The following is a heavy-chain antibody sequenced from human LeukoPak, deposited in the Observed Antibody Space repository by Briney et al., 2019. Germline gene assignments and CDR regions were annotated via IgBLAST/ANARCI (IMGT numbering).Heavy chain of an antibody. CDR2: IIPIFRTS. D-gene: IGHD2-21*01. J-gene: IGHJ5*02. Sequence: GASVKVSCKASGGTFSSFGITWVRQAPGQGLEWMGGIIPIFRTSNYAQKFQGRVTITTDESTSTAYMELSSLRSEDTAMYYCSRSPIVLGGAPSGWFDPWGLGTLVTVSS. CDR3: SRSPIVLGGAPSGWFDP. CDR1: GGTFSSFG. V-gene: IGHV1-69*05.